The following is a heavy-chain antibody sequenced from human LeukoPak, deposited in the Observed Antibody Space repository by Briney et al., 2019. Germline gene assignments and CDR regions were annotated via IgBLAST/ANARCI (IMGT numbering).Heavy chain of an antibody. CDR1: GFTFSSYA. J-gene: IGHJ4*02. CDR2: ISGSGGST. Sequence: GGSLRLSCAASGFTFSSYAMSWVRQAPGKGLEWVSAISGSGGSTYYADSAKGRFTISRDNSKNTLYLQMNSLRAEDTAVYYRAKELGVMVRGVIDYWGQGALVTVSS. V-gene: IGHV3-23*01. D-gene: IGHD3-10*01. CDR3: AKELGVMVRGVIDY.